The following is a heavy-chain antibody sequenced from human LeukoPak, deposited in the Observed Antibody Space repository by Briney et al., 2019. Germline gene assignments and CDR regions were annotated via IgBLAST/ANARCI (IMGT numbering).Heavy chain of an antibody. D-gene: IGHD3-16*02. CDR2: MNPNSGNT. V-gene: IGHV1-8*01. J-gene: IGHJ3*02. Sequence: GASVKVSCKASGYTFTSYDINWVRQATGQGLEWMGWMNPNSGNTGYAQKFQGRVTMTRNISISTAYMELSSLRSEDTAVYYCARARRLSYYDYIWGSYRRDDAFDIWGQGTMVTVSS. CDR3: ARARRLSYYDYIWGSYRRDDAFDI. CDR1: GYTFTSYD.